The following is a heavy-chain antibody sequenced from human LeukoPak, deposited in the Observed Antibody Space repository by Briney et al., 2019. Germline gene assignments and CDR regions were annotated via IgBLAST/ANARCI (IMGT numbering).Heavy chain of an antibody. V-gene: IGHV4-39*07. Sequence: SETLSLTCTVSGGSISSSSYYWGWIRQPPGKGLEWIGSIYYSGSTYYNPSLKSRVTISVDTSKNQFSLKLSSVTAADTAVYYCARDGYDSSGYYGYWGQGTLVTVSS. CDR3: ARDGYDSSGYYGY. CDR1: GGSISSSSYY. D-gene: IGHD3-22*01. CDR2: IYYSGST. J-gene: IGHJ4*02.